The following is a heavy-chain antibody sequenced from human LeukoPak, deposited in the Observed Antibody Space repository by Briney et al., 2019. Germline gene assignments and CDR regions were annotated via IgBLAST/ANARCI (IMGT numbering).Heavy chain of an antibody. CDR2: IYHAGST. D-gene: IGHD6-19*01. Sequence: SETLSLTCTVSGYSISSGYYWGWIRQSPGKGVEWIGSIYHAGSTFHNPSLKSRVTISVDTSKNQFSLKVNSVTAADTAVYYCARGYNSGWYAYWGQGTLVTVSS. CDR3: ARGYNSGWYAY. CDR1: GYSISSGYY. J-gene: IGHJ4*02. V-gene: IGHV4-38-2*02.